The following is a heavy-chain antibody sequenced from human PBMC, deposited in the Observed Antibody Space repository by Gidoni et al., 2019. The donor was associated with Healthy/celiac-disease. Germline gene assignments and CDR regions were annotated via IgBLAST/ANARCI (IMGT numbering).Heavy chain of an antibody. CDR2: ISGSGGST. J-gene: IGHJ6*03. CDR1: GFPFSSYA. CDR3: AKGPIAVAPRFYYYYMDV. Sequence: EVQLLESGGGLVQPGGSLRLSCAASGFPFSSYAMSWVRQAPGKGLEWVSAISGSGGSTYYADSVKGRFTISRDNSKNTLYLQMNSLRAEDTAVYYCAKGPIAVAPRFYYYYMDVWGKGTTVTVSS. V-gene: IGHV3-23*01. D-gene: IGHD6-19*01.